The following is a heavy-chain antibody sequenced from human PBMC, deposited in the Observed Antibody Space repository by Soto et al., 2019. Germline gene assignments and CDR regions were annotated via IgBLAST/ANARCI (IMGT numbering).Heavy chain of an antibody. J-gene: IGHJ4*02. V-gene: IGHV6-1*01. CDR2: TYYRSKWYN. Sequence: SQTLSLTCAISGDSVSSNSAAWNWIRQSPSRGLEWLGRTYYRSKWYNDYAVSVKSRITINPDTSKNQFSLQLNSVTPEDTAVYYCARAGRPHCSGGSCYSVWGQGTLVTVS. CDR3: ARAGRPHCSGGSCYSV. CDR1: GDSVSSNSAA. D-gene: IGHD2-15*01.